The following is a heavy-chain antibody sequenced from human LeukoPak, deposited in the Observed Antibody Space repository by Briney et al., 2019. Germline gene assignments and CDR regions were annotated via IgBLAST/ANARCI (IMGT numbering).Heavy chain of an antibody. J-gene: IGHJ4*02. CDR2: IYYSGST. CDR1: GGSISSSSYY. D-gene: IGHD3-22*01. CDR3: AGVSSGYYSWGYFDY. V-gene: IGHV4-39*01. Sequence: SETLSLTCTVSGGSISSSSYYWGWIRQPPGKGLEWIGSIYYSGSTYYNPSLKSRVTISVDTSKNQFSLKLSSVTAADTAVYYSAGVSSGYYSWGYFDYWGQGTLVTVSS.